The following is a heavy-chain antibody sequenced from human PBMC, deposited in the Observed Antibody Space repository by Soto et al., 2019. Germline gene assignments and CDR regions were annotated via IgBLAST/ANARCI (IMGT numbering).Heavy chain of an antibody. CDR3: ASHTAVVATIRDIYYYGMDV. D-gene: IGHD5-12*01. CDR1: GGSFSGYY. V-gene: IGHV4-34*01. Sequence: PSETLSLTCAVYGGSFSGYYWSWIRQPPGKGLEWIGEINHSGSTNYNPSLKSRVTISVDTSKNQFSLKLSSVTAADTAVYYCASHTAVVATIRDIYYYGMDVWGQGTTVTVSS. CDR2: INHSGST. J-gene: IGHJ6*02.